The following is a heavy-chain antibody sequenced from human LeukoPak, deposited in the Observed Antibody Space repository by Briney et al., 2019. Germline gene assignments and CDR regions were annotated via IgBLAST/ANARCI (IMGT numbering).Heavy chain of an antibody. V-gene: IGHV4-59*01. CDR2: IYYSGST. J-gene: IGHJ6*03. D-gene: IGHD6-13*01. CDR3: AKVVIAAAGTNYYYYMDV. CDR1: GGSISSYY. Sequence: SETLSLTCTVSGGSISSYYWSRIRQPPGKGLEWIGYIYYSGSTNYNPSLKSRVTISVDTSKNQFSLKLSSVTAADTAVYYCAKVVIAAAGTNYYYYMDVWGKGTTVTVSS.